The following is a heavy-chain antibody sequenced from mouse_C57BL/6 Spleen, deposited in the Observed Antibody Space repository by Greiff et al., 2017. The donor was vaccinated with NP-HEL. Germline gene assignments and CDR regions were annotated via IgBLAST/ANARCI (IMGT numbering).Heavy chain of an antibody. J-gene: IGHJ2*01. D-gene: IGHD1-1*01. CDR2: IYPGDGDT. CDR3: ARGVVLRFYYFDY. CDR1: GYAFSSSW. Sequence: QVQLQQSGPELVKPGASVKISCKASGYAFSSSWMNWVKQRPGKGLEWIGRIYPGDGDTNYNGKFKGKATLTADKSSSTAYLQLSSLTSEDSAVYFCARGVVLRFYYFDYWGQGTTLTVSS. V-gene: IGHV1-82*01.